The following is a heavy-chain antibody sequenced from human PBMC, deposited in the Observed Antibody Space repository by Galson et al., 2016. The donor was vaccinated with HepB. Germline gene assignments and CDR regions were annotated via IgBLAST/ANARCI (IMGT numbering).Heavy chain of an antibody. V-gene: IGHV1-8*01. Sequence: SVKVSCKASGYTFTSYDIHWVRQAPGQGLEWMGWKNPNSGYTGYAQKFQGRVTMTRNTSISTVFMELSSLRSEDTAVYYCARNTAGHDALDYWGQGTMVPVSS. J-gene: IGHJ3*01. CDR2: KNPNSGYT. CDR1: GYTFTSYD. CDR3: ARNTAGHDALDY. D-gene: IGHD2-2*02.